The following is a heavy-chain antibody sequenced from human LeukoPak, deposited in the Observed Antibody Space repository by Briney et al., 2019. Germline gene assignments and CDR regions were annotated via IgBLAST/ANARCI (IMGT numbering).Heavy chain of an antibody. CDR3: ARDLAGGSVFDI. CDR2: ISSSSSYI. CDR1: GFTFSSYS. D-gene: IGHD3-16*01. Sequence: GGSLRLSCAASGFTFSSYSMNWVRQAPGKGLEWVSSISSSSSYIYYADSVKGRFTISRDNAKNSLYLQMNSLRAEETAVYYCARDLAGGSVFDIWGKGKMVTVSS. V-gene: IGHV3-21*01. J-gene: IGHJ3*02.